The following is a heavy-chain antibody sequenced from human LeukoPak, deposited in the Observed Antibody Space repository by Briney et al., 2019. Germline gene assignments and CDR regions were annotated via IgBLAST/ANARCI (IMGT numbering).Heavy chain of an antibody. CDR2: MHYSGGT. D-gene: IGHD4-17*01. CDR3: ARGILTDYYFDL. Sequence: SETLSLTCAVYGGSCSGYYWSLIRQSPGKGLEWIGEMHYSGGTSYNPSLKSRVTLSLDTSKNQFSLKLSSVTAADTAVYYCARGILTDYYFDLWGRGTLVTVSS. V-gene: IGHV4-34*01. CDR1: GGSCSGYY. J-gene: IGHJ2*01.